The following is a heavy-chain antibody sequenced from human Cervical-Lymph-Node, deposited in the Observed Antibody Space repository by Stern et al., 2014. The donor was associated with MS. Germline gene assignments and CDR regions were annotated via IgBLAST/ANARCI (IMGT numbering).Heavy chain of an antibody. CDR2: IYLDGDK. CDR1: GFSLNTDKVS. CDR3: AHRRRAGAFAV. Sequence: QITLKESGPTLVKPTQTLTLTCTFSGFSLNTDKVSVGWIRQPPGKALEWLALIYLDGDKRYSPSLRSRLSITKDTSKNQVVLTLTNMDPGDAATYYCAHRRRAGAFAVGGQGKMVTVSS. J-gene: IGHJ3*01. V-gene: IGHV2-5*02.